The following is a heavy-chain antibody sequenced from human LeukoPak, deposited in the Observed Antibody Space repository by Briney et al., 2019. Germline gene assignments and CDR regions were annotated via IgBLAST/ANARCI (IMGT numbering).Heavy chain of an antibody. CDR3: ARGVGWFGELSDFDY. CDR2: IYYSGST. V-gene: IGHV4-59*01. CDR1: GGSISSYY. Sequence: SETLSLTCTASGGSISSYYWSWIRQPPGKGLEWIGYIYYSGSTNYNPSLKSRVTISVDTSKNQFSLKLSSVTAADTAVYYCARGVGWFGELSDFDYWGQGTLVTVSS. D-gene: IGHD3-10*01. J-gene: IGHJ4*02.